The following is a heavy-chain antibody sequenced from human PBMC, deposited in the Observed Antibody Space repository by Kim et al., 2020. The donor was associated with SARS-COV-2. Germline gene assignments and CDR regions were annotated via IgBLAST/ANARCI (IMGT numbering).Heavy chain of an antibody. J-gene: IGHJ6*02. D-gene: IGHD6-13*01. CDR3: ARGRIAAAGTGTSYYYGMDV. V-gene: IGHV4-34*01. Sequence: RVTISGDTSKNQFSLKLSSVTAADTAVYYCARGRIAAAGTGTSYYYGMDVWGQGTTVTVSS.